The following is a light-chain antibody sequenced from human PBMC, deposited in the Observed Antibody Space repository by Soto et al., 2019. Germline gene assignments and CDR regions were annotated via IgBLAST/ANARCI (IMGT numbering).Light chain of an antibody. CDR2: DAS. J-gene: IGKJ5*01. CDR1: QSVSSY. Sequence: EIVLTQSPATLSLSPGERATLSCRASQSVSSYLAWYQQKPGQAPRLLIYDASNSATAIPARFSGSGSGTDFTLTISSLEPEDFAVYYCQQRSNWPPKITCGQGTRLEIK. CDR3: QQRSNWPPKIT. V-gene: IGKV3-11*01.